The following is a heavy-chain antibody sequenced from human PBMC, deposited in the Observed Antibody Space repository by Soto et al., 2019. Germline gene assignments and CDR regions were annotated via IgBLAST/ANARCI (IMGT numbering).Heavy chain of an antibody. Sequence: GGSLRLSCAASGFTSSSYGMHWVRQAPGKGLEWVAVISYDGSNKYYADSVKGRFTISRDNSKNTLYLQMNSLRAEDTAVYYCAKASSGFYDAFDIGGQGTMVTVSS. J-gene: IGHJ3*02. CDR3: AKASSGFYDAFDI. D-gene: IGHD3-22*01. CDR2: ISYDGSNK. V-gene: IGHV3-30*18. CDR1: GFTSSSYG.